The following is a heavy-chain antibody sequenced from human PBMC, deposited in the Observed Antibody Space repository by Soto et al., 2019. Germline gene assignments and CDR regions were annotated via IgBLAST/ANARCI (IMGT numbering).Heavy chain of an antibody. D-gene: IGHD2-15*01. V-gene: IGHV3-23*01. CDR2: ISGSGGST. J-gene: IGHJ4*02. Sequence: GGSLRLSCAASGFTFSSYAMSWVRQAPGKGLEWVSAISGSGGSTYYADSVKGRFTISRDNSKNTLYLQMNSLRAEDTAVYYCAKGKGYCSGGSCFHYFDYWGQGTLVTVSS. CDR1: GFTFSSYA. CDR3: AKGKGYCSGGSCFHYFDY.